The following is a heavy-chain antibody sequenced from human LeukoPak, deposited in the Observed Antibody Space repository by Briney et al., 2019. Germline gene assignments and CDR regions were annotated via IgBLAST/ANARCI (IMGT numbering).Heavy chain of an antibody. CDR3: ARGWHTAMVSSDY. V-gene: IGHV4-38-2*02. D-gene: IGHD5-18*01. CDR2: IYHSGST. J-gene: IGHJ4*02. CDR1: GYSISRGYY. Sequence: SETLSLTCTVSGYSISRGYYWGWIRQPPGKGLEWIGSIYHSGSTYYNPSLKSRVTISVDTSKNQFSLKLSSVTAADTAVYYCARGWHTAMVSSDYWGQGTLVTVSS.